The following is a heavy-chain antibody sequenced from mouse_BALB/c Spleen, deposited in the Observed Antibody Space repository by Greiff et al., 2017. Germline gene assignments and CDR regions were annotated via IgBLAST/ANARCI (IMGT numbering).Heavy chain of an antibody. CDR2: ISSGGST. Sequence: EVKLQESGGGLVKPGGSLKLSCAASGFTFSSYAMSWVRQTPEKRLEWVASISSGGSTYYPDSVKGRFTISRDNARNILYLQMSSLRSEDTAMYYCASYDYDWFAYWGQGTLVTVSA. J-gene: IGHJ3*01. CDR3: ASYDYDWFAY. CDR1: GFTFSSYA. V-gene: IGHV5-6-5*01. D-gene: IGHD2-4*01.